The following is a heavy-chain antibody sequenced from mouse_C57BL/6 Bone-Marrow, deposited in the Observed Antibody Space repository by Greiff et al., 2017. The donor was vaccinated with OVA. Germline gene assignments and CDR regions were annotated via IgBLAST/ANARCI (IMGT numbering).Heavy chain of an antibody. V-gene: IGHV3-6*01. J-gene: IGHJ2*01. CDR2: IRYDGSN. D-gene: IGHD1-1*01. CDR1: GYSITSGYY. CDR3: ARGSLYGSRGYFDY. Sequence: EVKVEESGPGLVKPSPSLSLTCSVTGYSITSGYYWYWIRQFPGNKLEWMGYIRYDGSNNYNPSLKNRISITRDTSTTQFFLKLNSVTTEDAATYYGARGSLYGSRGYFDYWGKGTTLTVSS.